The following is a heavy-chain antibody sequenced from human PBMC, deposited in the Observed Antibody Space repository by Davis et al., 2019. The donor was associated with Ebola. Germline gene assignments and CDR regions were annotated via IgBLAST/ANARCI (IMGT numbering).Heavy chain of an antibody. D-gene: IGHD3-10*01. CDR2: TRNKGDSYIT. V-gene: IGHV3-72*01. Sequence: PGGSLRLSCAASGFTFSDHCMDWVRQAPGKGLEWVGRTRNKGDSYITEYAASVEGRFTISRDDSKNSLYLQMNSLKTEDTAVYYCVRAVRRYGDWFDPWGQGTLVTVSS. CDR3: VRAVRRYGDWFDP. CDR1: GFTFSDHC. J-gene: IGHJ5*02.